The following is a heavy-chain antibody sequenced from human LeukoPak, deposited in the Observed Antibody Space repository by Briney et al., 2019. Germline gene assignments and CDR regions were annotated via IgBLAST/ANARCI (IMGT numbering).Heavy chain of an antibody. D-gene: IGHD3-22*01. CDR1: GFTFSSYS. CDR3: ARDQYYDSSGPSSYMDV. J-gene: IGHJ6*03. CDR2: ISSSSSYI. Sequence: PGGSLRLSCAAPGFTFSSYSMNWVRQAPGKGLEWVSSISSSSSYIYYADSVKGRFTISRDNAKNSLYLQMNSLRAEDTAVYYCARDQYYDSSGPSSYMDVWGKGTTVTVSS. V-gene: IGHV3-21*01.